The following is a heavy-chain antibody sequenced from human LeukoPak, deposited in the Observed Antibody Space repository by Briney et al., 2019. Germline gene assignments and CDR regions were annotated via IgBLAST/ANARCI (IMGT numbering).Heavy chain of an antibody. Sequence: SETLSLTCTVSGGSISSSSYYWGWIRQPPGKGLEWIASIHYSGSTYYNPSLKSRVTISVDTSKNQFSLQLSSVTAADTAVYYCARRDTSGLFSRFDPWGPGTLVTVSS. J-gene: IGHJ5*02. CDR3: ARRDTSGLFSRFDP. V-gene: IGHV4-39*01. CDR1: GGSISSSSYY. CDR2: IHYSGST. D-gene: IGHD6-19*01.